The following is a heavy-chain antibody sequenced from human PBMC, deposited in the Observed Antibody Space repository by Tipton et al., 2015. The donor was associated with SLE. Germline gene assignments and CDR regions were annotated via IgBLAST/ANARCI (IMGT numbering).Heavy chain of an antibody. CDR1: SGSVSSGAYY. CDR3: ARSLGAGFCSGGNCFEPLDY. J-gene: IGHJ4*02. V-gene: IGHV4-30-4*01. CDR2: VFSSGTT. D-gene: IGHD2-15*01. Sequence: TLSLTCTVSSGSVSSGAYYWSWIRQHPGKGLEWIGYVFSSGTTNYNPSLKSRVTVSLDTSKNQFSLKLNSVTAVDTAIYYCARSLGAGFCSGGNCFEPLDYWGQGILVTVSS.